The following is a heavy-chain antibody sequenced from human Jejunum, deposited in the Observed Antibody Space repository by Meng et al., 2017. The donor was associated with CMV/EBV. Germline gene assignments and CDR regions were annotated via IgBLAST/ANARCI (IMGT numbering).Heavy chain of an antibody. D-gene: IGHD1/OR15-1a*01. Sequence: VQLVQSGAEVKKPWVSLKLSCETSGFTFSSNWMHWVRQAPGKGLVWVSHINSDGSDTNYADSVKGRFTISRDNAKNTLYLQMNSLRDEDTAVYYCARVEQEMCWGQGTLVTVSS. CDR1: GFTFSSNW. CDR2: INSDGSDT. V-gene: IGHV3-74*02. CDR3: ARVEQEMC. J-gene: IGHJ4*02.